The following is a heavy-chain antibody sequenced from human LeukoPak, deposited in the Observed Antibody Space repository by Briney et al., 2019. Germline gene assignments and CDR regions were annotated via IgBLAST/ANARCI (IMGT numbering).Heavy chain of an antibody. V-gene: IGHV1-2*02. CDR3: TRGIYSDFYY. D-gene: IGHD2-15*01. J-gene: IGHJ4*02. CDR2: INTNSGST. CDR1: GYTFTGYY. Sequence: ASVKVSCKASGYTFTGYYMHWVRQAPGQGLEWMGWINTNSGSTYYAQKFQGKVTMTRDTSIRRAVMELSRLRSDDAAVYYCTRGIYSDFYYWGQGTLVTVSS.